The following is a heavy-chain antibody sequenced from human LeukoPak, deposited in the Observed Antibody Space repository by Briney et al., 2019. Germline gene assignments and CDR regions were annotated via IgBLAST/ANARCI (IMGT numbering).Heavy chain of an antibody. CDR2: IYYSGST. CDR3: ARTRVYGAWFDP. J-gene: IGHJ5*02. Sequence: SETLSLTCTVSGGSVSSSSYYWGWIRQPPGKGLEWIGSIYYSGSTNYNPSLKSRVTMSVDTSKNQFSLKLSSVTAADTAVYYCARTRVYGAWFDPWGQGTLVTVSS. V-gene: IGHV4-39*07. D-gene: IGHD4-17*01. CDR1: GGSVSSSSYY.